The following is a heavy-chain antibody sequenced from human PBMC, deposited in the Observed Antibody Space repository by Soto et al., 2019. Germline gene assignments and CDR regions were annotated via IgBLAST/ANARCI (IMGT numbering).Heavy chain of an antibody. J-gene: IGHJ4*02. D-gene: IGHD3-22*01. Sequence: SETLSLTCTVSGGSISSGDYYWSWIRQPPGKGLEWIGYIYYSGSTYYNPSLKSRVTISVDTSKNQFSLKLSSVTAADTAVYYCARVVIDDYYFDYWGQGTLVTVSS. CDR2: IYYSGST. CDR3: ARVVIDDYYFDY. V-gene: IGHV4-30-4*01. CDR1: GGSISSGDYY.